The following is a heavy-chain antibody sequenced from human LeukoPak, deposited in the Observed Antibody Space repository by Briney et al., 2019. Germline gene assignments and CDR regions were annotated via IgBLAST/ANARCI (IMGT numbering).Heavy chain of an antibody. CDR3: ARLIAADPQLDC. Sequence: SETLSLTCTVSGGSITSGGYYWSWNQQPPGKGLEWIGYIHQSGDTYSNPSLKSRATVSMDRSRNQFSLNLSSVTAADTAVYYCARLIAADPQLDCWGQGTLVTVSS. CDR2: IHQSGDT. V-gene: IGHV4-30-2*01. J-gene: IGHJ4*02. CDR1: GGSITSGGYY. D-gene: IGHD6-13*01.